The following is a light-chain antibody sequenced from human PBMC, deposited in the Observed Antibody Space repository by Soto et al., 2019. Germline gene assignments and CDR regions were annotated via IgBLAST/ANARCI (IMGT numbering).Light chain of an antibody. CDR2: SAS. CDR3: QQSYSPPPIT. V-gene: IGKV1-39*01. Sequence: DIQMTQSPSSLSAFVGDRVTITCRASQSISNFLNWYQQKPGKAPKLLIYSASNLQSEVPSRFSGSGSGTDFTLTISNLQPEDFATYYCQQSYSPPPITFGQGTRLEMK. CDR1: QSISNF. J-gene: IGKJ5*01.